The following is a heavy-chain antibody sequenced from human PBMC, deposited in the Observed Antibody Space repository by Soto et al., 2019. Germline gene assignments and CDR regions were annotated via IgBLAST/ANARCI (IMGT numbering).Heavy chain of an antibody. Sequence: SETLSLTCAVYGGSFSGYYWSWIRQPPGKGLEWIGEINHSGSTNYNPSLKSRVTISVDTSKNQFSLKLSSVTAADTAVYYCARGQHYDYYYYYYMDVWGKGTTVTVSS. CDR3: ARGQHYDYYYYYYMDV. D-gene: IGHD4-17*01. CDR1: GGSFSGYY. V-gene: IGHV4-34*01. CDR2: INHSGST. J-gene: IGHJ6*03.